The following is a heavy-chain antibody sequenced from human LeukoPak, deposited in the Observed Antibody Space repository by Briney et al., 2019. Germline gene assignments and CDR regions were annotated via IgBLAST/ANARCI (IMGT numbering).Heavy chain of an antibody. D-gene: IGHD5-12*01. CDR3: ARDQGATITPRPYFDY. J-gene: IGHJ4*02. CDR2: IYHSGST. Sequence: SETLSLTCTVSGYSISSGYYWGWIRQPPGKGLEWIGSIYHSGSTYYNPSLKSRVAISVDTSKNQFSLKLSSVTAADTAVYYCARDQGATITPRPYFDYWGQGTLVTVSS. CDR1: GYSISSGYY. V-gene: IGHV4-38-2*02.